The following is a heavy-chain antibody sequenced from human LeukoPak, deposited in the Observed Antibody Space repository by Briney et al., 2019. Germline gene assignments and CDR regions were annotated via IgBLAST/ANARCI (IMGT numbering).Heavy chain of an antibody. D-gene: IGHD3-22*01. Sequence: GGSLRLSCAAFSRSAMSWVRQPPGKGLEWVAAISGTGETSYHANFAEGRFIKSRDNSKNTLYLQMNSLRDDDTGLYYCAKSQQLSGFPFDYWGQGTLVTVSS. CDR2: ISGTGETS. V-gene: IGHV3-23*01. J-gene: IGHJ4*02. CDR3: AKSQQLSGFPFDY. CDR1: SRSA.